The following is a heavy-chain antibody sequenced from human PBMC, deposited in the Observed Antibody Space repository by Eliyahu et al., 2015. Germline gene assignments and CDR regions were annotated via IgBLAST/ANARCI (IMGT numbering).Heavy chain of an antibody. D-gene: IGHD5-24*01. J-gene: IGHJ3*02. CDR1: VXSVSSGSYY. CDR3: ARDSKMAAFDI. Sequence: QVQLQESGPGLVKPSETLYLXCTVPVXSVSSGSYYWSWIRQPPGKGLEWIGYIYYSGSTNYNPSLKSRVTISVDTSKNQFSLKLSSVTAADTAVYYCARDSKMAAFDIWGQGTMVTVSS. V-gene: IGHV4-61*01. CDR2: IYYSGST.